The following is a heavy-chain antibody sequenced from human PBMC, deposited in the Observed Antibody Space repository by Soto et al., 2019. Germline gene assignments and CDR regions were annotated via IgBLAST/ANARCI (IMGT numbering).Heavy chain of an antibody. Sequence: LRLSCAASGFAFSSHPMSWVRQAPEKGLEWVAGISDSGSLTYNADSVRGRFTISRDNSKNTLYLQMNSLRAEDTAVYYCARRTFGSSRSVYIWGRGTMVIVS. CDR1: GFAFSSHP. J-gene: IGHJ3*02. V-gene: IGHV3-23*01. CDR2: ISDSGSLT. CDR3: ARRTFGSSRSVYI. D-gene: IGHD6-6*01.